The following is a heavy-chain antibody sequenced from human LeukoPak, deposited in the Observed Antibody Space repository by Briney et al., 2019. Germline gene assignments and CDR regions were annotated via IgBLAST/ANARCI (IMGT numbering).Heavy chain of an antibody. J-gene: IGHJ3*02. Sequence: SETLSLTCGVYGVSFTGNYWSWIRQPPGKGPEWIGEINDNGYTNYNPSLKSRVSMSLDTSEKQFSLKLTSVTAADTAIYYCARGYYDARGDSNPFDIWGQGTMVTVSS. CDR3: ARGYYDARGDSNPFDI. V-gene: IGHV4-34*10. D-gene: IGHD3-22*01. CDR2: INDNGYT. CDR1: GVSFTGNY.